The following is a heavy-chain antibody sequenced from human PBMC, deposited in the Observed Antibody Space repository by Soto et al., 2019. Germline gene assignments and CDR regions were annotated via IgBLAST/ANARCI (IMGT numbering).Heavy chain of an antibody. V-gene: IGHV3-74*01. CDR3: ARGFPYYDFWSGSNGPDY. CDR2: INSDGSST. J-gene: IGHJ4*02. D-gene: IGHD3-3*01. CDR1: GFTFSSYW. Sequence: PGGSLRLSCAASGFTFSSYWMHWVRQAPGKGLVWVSRINSDGSSTSYADSVKGRFTISRDNAKNTLYLQMNSLRAEDTAVYYCARGFPYYDFWSGSNGPDYWGQGTLVPVSS.